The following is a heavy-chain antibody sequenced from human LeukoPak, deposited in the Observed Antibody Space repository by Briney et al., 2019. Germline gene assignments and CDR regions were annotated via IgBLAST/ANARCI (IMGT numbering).Heavy chain of an antibody. CDR2: IYHSGST. V-gene: IGHV4-38-2*01. CDR3: GRHWLARLGNWDYFDY. J-gene: IGHJ4*02. D-gene: IGHD7-27*01. Sequence: SETLSLTCAVSGYSISSGYYWGWIRQPPGKGLEWIGSIYHSGSTYYNPSLKSRVTISVDTSKNQFSLKLSSVTAADTAVYYCGRHWLARLGNWDYFDYWGQGTLVTVSS. CDR1: GYSISSGYY.